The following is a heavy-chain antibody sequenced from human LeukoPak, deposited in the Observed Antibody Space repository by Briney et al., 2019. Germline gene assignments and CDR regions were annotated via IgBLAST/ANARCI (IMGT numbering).Heavy chain of an antibody. CDR1: GGSISSYY. J-gene: IGHJ5*02. D-gene: IGHD1-1*01. V-gene: IGHV4-59*01. Sequence: SETLSLTCTVSGGSISSYYWGWIRQPPGKGLEWIGYISYSGSTNFNPSLKSRVTISVDTSKNQFSLKLSSVTAADTAVYYCAREGTAGTNLNWFDPWGQGTLVTVSS. CDR3: AREGTAGTNLNWFDP. CDR2: ISYSGST.